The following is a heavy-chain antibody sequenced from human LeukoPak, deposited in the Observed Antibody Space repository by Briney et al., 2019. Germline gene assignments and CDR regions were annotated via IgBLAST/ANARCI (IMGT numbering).Heavy chain of an antibody. J-gene: IGHJ4*02. V-gene: IGHV4-59*01. CDR2: IYYSGST. Sequence: PSETLSLTCAVYGGSFSGYYWSWIRQPPGKGLEWIGYIYYSGSTNYNPSLKSRVTISVDTSKNQFSLKLSSVTAADTAVYYCAIEKRGSGDEIGNYFDYWGQGTLVTVSS. CDR3: AIEKRGSGDEIGNYFDY. CDR1: GGSFSGYY. D-gene: IGHD3-10*01.